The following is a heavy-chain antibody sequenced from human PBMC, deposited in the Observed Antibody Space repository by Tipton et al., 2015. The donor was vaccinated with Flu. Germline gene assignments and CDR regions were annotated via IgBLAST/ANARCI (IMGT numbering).Heavy chain of an antibody. CDR2: IYYSGST. Sequence: TLSLTCIVSGGSISSYYWSWIRQPPGKGLEWIGYIYYSGSTNYNPSLKSRVTISVDTSKNQFYLKLSSVTAADTAVYYCASYYYGSGSYRGDAFDIWGQGTMVTVSS. D-gene: IGHD3-10*01. V-gene: IGHV4-59*12. J-gene: IGHJ3*02. CDR1: GGSISSYY. CDR3: ASYYYGSGSYRGDAFDI.